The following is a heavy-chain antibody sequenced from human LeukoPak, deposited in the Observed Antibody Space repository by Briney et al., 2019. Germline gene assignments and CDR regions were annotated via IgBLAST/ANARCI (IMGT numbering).Heavy chain of an antibody. V-gene: IGHV4-34*01. CDR1: GGSFSGYY. CDR2: INHSGST. D-gene: IGHD3-9*01. Sequence: SETLSLTCAVYGGSFSGYYWSWIRQPPGKGLEWIGEINHSGSTNYNPSLKSRVTISVDTSKNQFSLKLSSVTAADTAVYYCARGLRYFDWLLYSHWFDSWGQGTLVTVSS. J-gene: IGHJ5*01. CDR3: ARGLRYFDWLLYSHWFDS.